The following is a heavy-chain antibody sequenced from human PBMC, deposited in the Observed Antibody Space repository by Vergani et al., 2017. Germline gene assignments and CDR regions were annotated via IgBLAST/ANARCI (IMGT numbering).Heavy chain of an antibody. V-gene: IGHV3-33*01. D-gene: IGHD5-24*01. CDR2: IWYDGSNK. CDR1: GFTFSSYG. CDR3: ARLEVEGTYYMDV. Sequence: QVQLVESGGGVVQPGRSLRLSCAASGFTFSSYGMHWVRQAPGKGLEWVAVIWYDGSNKYYADSVKGRFTISRDNSKNTLYLQMNSLRVGDTAVYYCARLEVEGTYYMDVWGKGTTVTVSS. J-gene: IGHJ6*03.